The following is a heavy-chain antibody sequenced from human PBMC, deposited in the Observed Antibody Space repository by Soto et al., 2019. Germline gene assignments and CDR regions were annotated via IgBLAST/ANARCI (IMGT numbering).Heavy chain of an antibody. V-gene: IGHV1-69*13. CDR3: ATVISLKYYYYGMDV. Sequence: GASVNVSCKASGGTFSSYAISWVRQAPGQGLEWMGGIIPIFGTANYAQKFQGRVTITADESTSTAYMELSSLRSEDTAVYYCATVISLKYYYYGMDVWGQGTTVTVS. CDR1: GGTFSSYA. CDR2: IIPIFGTA. J-gene: IGHJ6*02. D-gene: IGHD3-10*01.